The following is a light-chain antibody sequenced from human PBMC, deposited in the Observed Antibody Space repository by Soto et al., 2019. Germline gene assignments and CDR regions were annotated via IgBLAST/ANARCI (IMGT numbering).Light chain of an antibody. CDR3: ATWDDSLNGLYV. CDR2: SSN. Sequence: QSVLTQPPSASGTPGQRVTISCSGSSSTIGRNAVNWYQKLPGTAPKLLIYSSNQRPSGVPDRFSGSKSDTSASLAISGLQSEVEADYYCATWDDSLNGLYVFGTGTKVTVL. CDR1: SSTIGRNA. J-gene: IGLJ1*01. V-gene: IGLV1-44*01.